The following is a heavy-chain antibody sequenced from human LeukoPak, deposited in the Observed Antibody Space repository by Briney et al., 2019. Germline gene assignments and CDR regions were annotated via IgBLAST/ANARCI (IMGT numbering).Heavy chain of an antibody. CDR3: ARTGWGHYYYYYGMDV. D-gene: IGHD6-19*01. Sequence: PGGSLRFSCAASGFTVNSNYMSWVRQAPGKGLEWVSVIYSGGSTYYADSVKGRFTISRDNSKNTLYLQMNSLGAEDTAVYYCARTGWGHYYYYYGMDVWVQGTTVTVSS. CDR2: IYSGGST. V-gene: IGHV3-66*01. J-gene: IGHJ6*02. CDR1: GFTVNSNY.